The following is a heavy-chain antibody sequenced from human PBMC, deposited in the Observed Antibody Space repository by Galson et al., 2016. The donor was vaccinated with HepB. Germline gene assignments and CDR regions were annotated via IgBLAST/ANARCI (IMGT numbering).Heavy chain of an antibody. CDR3: ATRFCRAGSCYSGVLDS. CDR1: GFSVGKNN. Sequence: SLRLSCAVAGFSVGKNNMIWVRQAPGKGLEWVSVIYGGDRTQYADSVKGRFIISRDKSNNSLPLQMNNVRVDDTAVYYCATRFCRAGSCYSGVLDSWGQGIRVTVSS. CDR2: IYGGDRT. D-gene: IGHD2-15*01. J-gene: IGHJ4*02. V-gene: IGHV3-53*01.